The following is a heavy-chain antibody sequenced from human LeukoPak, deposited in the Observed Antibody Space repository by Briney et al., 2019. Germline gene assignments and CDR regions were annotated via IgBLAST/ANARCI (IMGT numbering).Heavy chain of an antibody. Sequence: GGSLRLSCAASGFTFSSYAMSWVRQAPGKGLEWVSAISGSGGSTYYADSVKGRFTISRDNSKNTLYLQMNSLRAEDTAVYYCASLPKGTHDAFDIWGQGTIVTVSS. V-gene: IGHV3-23*01. CDR3: ASLPKGTHDAFDI. D-gene: IGHD1-7*01. CDR2: ISGSGGST. J-gene: IGHJ3*02. CDR1: GFTFSSYA.